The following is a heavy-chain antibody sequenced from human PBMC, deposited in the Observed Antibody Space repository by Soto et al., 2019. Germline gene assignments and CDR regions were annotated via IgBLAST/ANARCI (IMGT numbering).Heavy chain of an antibody. Sequence: EVQLVESGGGLVQPGGSLRLSCAASGFTFSSYAMHWVRQAPGKGLEYVSAISGNGGNTYYANSVRGRFTISRDNSKNTLYLQMGSLRAEDMAVYYCARGRSNRGGYSPVFDSWGQGTLVTVSS. CDR1: GFTFSSYA. D-gene: IGHD2-15*01. J-gene: IGHJ4*02. V-gene: IGHV3-64*01. CDR3: ARGRSNRGGYSPVFDS. CDR2: ISGNGGNT.